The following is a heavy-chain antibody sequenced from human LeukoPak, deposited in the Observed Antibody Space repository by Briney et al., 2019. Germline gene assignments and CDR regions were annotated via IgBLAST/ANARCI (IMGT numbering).Heavy chain of an antibody. Sequence: PGGSLRLSCAASGLSIGDNSMHWVRQAPGKGLEWVSLISGDGGSTYYADSVKGRFTISRDNSKNSLYLQMNSLRTEDTALYYCAKDSSGWYDESWFDPWGQGTLVTVSS. J-gene: IGHJ5*02. V-gene: IGHV3-43*02. CDR2: ISGDGGST. CDR3: AKDSSGWYDESWFDP. D-gene: IGHD6-19*01. CDR1: GLSIGDNS.